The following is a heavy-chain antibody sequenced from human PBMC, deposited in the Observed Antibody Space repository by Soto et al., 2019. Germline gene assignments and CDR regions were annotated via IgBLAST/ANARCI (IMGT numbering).Heavy chain of an antibody. J-gene: IGHJ4*02. CDR2: IYYSGST. CDR1: GGSISSSSYY. V-gene: IGHV4-39*01. Sequence: PSETLSLTCTVSGGSISSSSYYWGWIRQPPGKGLEWIGSIYYSGSTYYNPSLKSRVTISVDTSKNQFSLKLSSVTAADTAVYYCASCTVTTSLSVDYWGQGTLVTVSS. D-gene: IGHD4-17*01. CDR3: ASCTVTTSLSVDY.